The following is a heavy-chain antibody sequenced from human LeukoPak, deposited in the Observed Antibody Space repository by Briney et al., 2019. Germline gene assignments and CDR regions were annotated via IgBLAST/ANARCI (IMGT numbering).Heavy chain of an antibody. CDR2: IYPGDSDT. D-gene: IGHD1-26*01. Sequence: GESLKVSCWGSGYSFATYWIAWVRQMPGKGLECMGIIYPGDSDTRYSPSFQGQVTISADKSSSTAYLQWSSLKASDSAMYYCARHAVMGATTSHYDYWGQGTLATVSS. CDR1: GYSFATYW. J-gene: IGHJ4*02. CDR3: ARHAVMGATTSHYDY. V-gene: IGHV5-51*01.